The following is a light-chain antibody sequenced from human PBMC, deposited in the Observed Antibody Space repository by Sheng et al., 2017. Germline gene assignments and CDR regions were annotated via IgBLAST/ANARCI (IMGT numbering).Light chain of an antibody. CDR2: AAS. J-gene: IGKJ2*03. CDR1: QAIRND. CDR3: LQDYNYPLS. Sequence: AIQMTQSPSSLSASVGDRVTITCRASQAIRNDLGWYQQKPGKAPKLLIYAASSLQSGVPSRFSGSGSGTDFTLTISRLQPEDFATYYCLQDYNYPLSFGQGTKLEIK. V-gene: IGKV1-6*01.